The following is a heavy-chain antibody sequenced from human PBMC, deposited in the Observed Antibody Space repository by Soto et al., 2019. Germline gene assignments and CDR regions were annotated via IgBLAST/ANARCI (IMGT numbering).Heavy chain of an antibody. Sequence: QLQLQESGPGLVKPSETLSLTCTVSGGSISSSSYYWGWIRQPPGKGLEWIGSIYYSGSTYYNPSLKSRVTISVDTSKNQFSLKLSSVTAADTAVYYCARYGSGSYYSYDYWGQGTLVTVSS. CDR2: IYYSGST. CDR1: GGSISSSSYY. CDR3: ARYGSGSYYSYDY. V-gene: IGHV4-39*01. J-gene: IGHJ4*02. D-gene: IGHD3-10*01.